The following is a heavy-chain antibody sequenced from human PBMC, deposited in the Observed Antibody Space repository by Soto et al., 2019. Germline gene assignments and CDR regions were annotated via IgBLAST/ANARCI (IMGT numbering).Heavy chain of an antibody. Sequence: SETLSLTCHVSGGSISSYYWSWVRQSPGKGLEWIGYFYYSGSTNYNPSLKSRVTMSIDTSKNQFSLKLSSVTAADTAVYFCTRDVDFGEEDVWGQGTTVTVSS. CDR2: FYYSGST. J-gene: IGHJ6*02. D-gene: IGHD4-17*01. CDR3: TRDVDFGEEDV. V-gene: IGHV4-59*01. CDR1: GGSISSYY.